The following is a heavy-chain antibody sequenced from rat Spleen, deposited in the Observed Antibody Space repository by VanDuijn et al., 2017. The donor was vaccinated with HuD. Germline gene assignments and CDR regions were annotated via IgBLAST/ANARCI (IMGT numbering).Heavy chain of an antibody. V-gene: IGHV5-17*01. Sequence: EVELAESGGGLVQPGGSRRLSCAASGFSFRDYAMAWVRQAPMKGLEWVATISYDGSSTYYRDSVKGRFTISRDNAKSTLYLQMDSLRSEDTATYYCARRRGQVYNNYFDYWGQGVMVTVSS. CDR3: ARRRGQVYNNYFDY. CDR2: ISYDGSST. CDR1: GFSFRDYA. J-gene: IGHJ2*01. D-gene: IGHD1-10*01.